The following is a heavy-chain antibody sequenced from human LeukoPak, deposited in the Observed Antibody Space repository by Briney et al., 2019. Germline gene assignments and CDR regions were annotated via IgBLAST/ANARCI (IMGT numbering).Heavy chain of an antibody. Sequence: SETLSLTCAVSGYSISSGYYWGWIRQPPGKGLEWIGSIYHSGSTYYNPSLKSRVTISADTSKNQFSLKLSSVTAADTAVYYCARLSIVGATLPDFDYWGQGTLVTVSS. CDR3: ARLSIVGATLPDFDY. D-gene: IGHD1-26*01. CDR1: GYSISSGYY. CDR2: IYHSGST. J-gene: IGHJ4*02. V-gene: IGHV4-38-2*01.